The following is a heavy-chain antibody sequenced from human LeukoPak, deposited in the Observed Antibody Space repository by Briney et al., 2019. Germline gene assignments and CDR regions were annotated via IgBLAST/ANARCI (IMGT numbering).Heavy chain of an antibody. D-gene: IGHD3-22*01. Sequence: GGSLRLSCAASGFTFSSYWMHWVRQAPGKRLVWVSRISSDGSSTDYADSVKGRFTISRDNAKNTLYLQMNSLRAEDTAVYYCASRIPYDSSSYWGQGTLVTVCS. V-gene: IGHV3-74*01. CDR2: ISSDGSST. J-gene: IGHJ4*02. CDR3: ASRIPYDSSSY. CDR1: GFTFSSYW.